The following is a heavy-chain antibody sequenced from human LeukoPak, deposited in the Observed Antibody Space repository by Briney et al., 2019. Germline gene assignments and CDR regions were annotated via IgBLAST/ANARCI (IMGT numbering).Heavy chain of an antibody. V-gene: IGHV3-23*01. CDR1: GFTFSNYD. CDR3: AKSLRAAAGAGAFDI. Sequence: PGGSLRLSCAASGFTFSNYDMSWVRQAPGKGLEWVSSFRASDDTTYYADSVKGRFTIPRDNSKNTLYLQMNSLRVEDTAVYYCAKSLRAAAGAGAFDICGQGAMVTVSS. CDR2: FRASDDTT. J-gene: IGHJ3*02. D-gene: IGHD6-13*01.